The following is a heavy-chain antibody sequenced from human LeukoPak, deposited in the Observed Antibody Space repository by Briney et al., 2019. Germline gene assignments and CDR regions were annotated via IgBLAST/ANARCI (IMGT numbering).Heavy chain of an antibody. CDR1: GFTFSDYY. CDR3: ARDLGYSGYEL. V-gene: IGHV3-11*04. CDR2: ITSSGSTI. Sequence: GGSLRLSCAASGFTFSDYYMTWIRQAPGKGLEWVSYITSSGSTIHYADSVKGRFTISRDNAKNSLYLQMNSLRAEDTAVYYCARDLGYSGYELWGQGTLVTVSS. J-gene: IGHJ4*02. D-gene: IGHD5-12*01.